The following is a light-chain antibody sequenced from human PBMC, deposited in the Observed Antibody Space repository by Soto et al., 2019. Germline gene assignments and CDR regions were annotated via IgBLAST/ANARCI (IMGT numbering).Light chain of an antibody. CDR2: LNSDGSH. CDR1: SGHSSYA. J-gene: IGLJ1*01. V-gene: IGLV4-69*01. Sequence: QLVLTQSPSASASLGASVKLTCTLSSGHSSYAIAWHQQQQEKGPRYLMKLNSDGSHSKGDGIPDRFSGSSSGAERYLTISGLQSEDEADYYCQTWGTGIQVFGTGTKLTVL. CDR3: QTWGTGIQV.